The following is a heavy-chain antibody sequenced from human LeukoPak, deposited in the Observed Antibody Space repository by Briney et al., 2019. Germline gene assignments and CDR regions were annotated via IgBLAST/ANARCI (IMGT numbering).Heavy chain of an antibody. Sequence: SETLSLTCTVSGDSISSNSYFWGWIRQPPGKGLEWIGSIYYSGSTYYNPSLKSRVTISVDTSKNQFSLKLSSVTAADTAVYYCARQKDVDYFDYWGQGTLVTVSS. V-gene: IGHV4-39*01. CDR1: GDSISSNSYF. CDR3: ARQKDVDYFDY. CDR2: IYYSGST. J-gene: IGHJ4*02.